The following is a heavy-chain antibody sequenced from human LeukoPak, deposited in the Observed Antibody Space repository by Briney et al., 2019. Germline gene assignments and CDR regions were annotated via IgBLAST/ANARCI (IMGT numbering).Heavy chain of an antibody. Sequence: PGGSLRLSCAASGFTFSSYSMNWVRQAPGKGLEWVSSISSSSSYIYYADSVKGRFTISRDNAKNSLYLQMNSLRAEDTAVYYCARDIVATKGYFDYWGQGTLVTVSS. V-gene: IGHV3-21*01. CDR1: GFTFSSYS. CDR2: ISSSSSYI. CDR3: ARDIVATKGYFDY. J-gene: IGHJ4*02. D-gene: IGHD5-12*01.